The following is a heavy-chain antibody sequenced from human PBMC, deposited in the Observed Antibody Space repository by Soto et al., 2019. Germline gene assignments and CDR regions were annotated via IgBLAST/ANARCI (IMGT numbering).Heavy chain of an antibody. V-gene: IGHV3-11*01. D-gene: IGHD2-15*01. CDR2: ISSSGTGI. J-gene: IGHJ3*02. Sequence: SLRLSCAASGFTFSDYYMTWIRQAPGKGLEWVSYISSSGTGIYYADSMKGRFTISRDNAKKSLYLQMSSLRAEDTAVYYCARAYSDAFDIWGQGTMVTASS. CDR3: ARAYSDAFDI. CDR1: GFTFSDYY.